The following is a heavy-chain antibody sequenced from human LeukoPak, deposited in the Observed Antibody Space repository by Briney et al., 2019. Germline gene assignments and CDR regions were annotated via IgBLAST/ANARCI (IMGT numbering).Heavy chain of an antibody. CDR3: ARAPSLLLWFGEYFDY. J-gene: IGHJ4*02. D-gene: IGHD3-10*01. CDR2: ISYDGSNK. V-gene: IGHV3-30*03. Sequence: GGSLRLSCAASGFTFSSYDMHWVRQAPGKGLEWVAVISYDGSNKYYADSVKGRFTISRDNSKNTLYLQMNSLRAEDTAVYYCARAPSLLLWFGEYFDYWGQGTLVTVSS. CDR1: GFTFSSYD.